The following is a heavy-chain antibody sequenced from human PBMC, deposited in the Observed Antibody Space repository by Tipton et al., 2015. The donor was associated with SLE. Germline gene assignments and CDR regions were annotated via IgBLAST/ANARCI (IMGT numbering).Heavy chain of an antibody. CDR1: GFSFSNAW. CDR2: IKSKTDGGTT. J-gene: IGHJ1*01. V-gene: IGHV3-15*07. Sequence: GSLRLSCAASGFSFSNAWMNWVRQDPGKGLEWVGRIKSKTDGGTTDYAAPVKGRFTISRDDSKNTLYLQMNSLKTEDTAVYYCTTRSYYDFWSAPEYFQPWGQVPLVTVSS. D-gene: IGHD3-3*01. CDR3: TTRSYYDFWSAPEYFQP.